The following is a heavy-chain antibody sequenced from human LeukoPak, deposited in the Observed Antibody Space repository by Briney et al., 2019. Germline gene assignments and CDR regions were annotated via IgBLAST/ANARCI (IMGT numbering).Heavy chain of an antibody. CDR1: GFTFSSYS. CDR3: ARERGGYCSGGSCPYYYYYGMDV. CDR2: ISSSSSYI. D-gene: IGHD2-15*01. J-gene: IGHJ6*02. V-gene: IGHV3-21*01. Sequence: GGSLRLSCAASGFTFSSYSMNWVRQAPGKGLEWVSSISSSSSYIYYADSVKGRFTISRDNAKNSLYLQMNSLRAEDTAVYYCARERGGYCSGGSCPYYYYYGMDVWGQGTTVTVSS.